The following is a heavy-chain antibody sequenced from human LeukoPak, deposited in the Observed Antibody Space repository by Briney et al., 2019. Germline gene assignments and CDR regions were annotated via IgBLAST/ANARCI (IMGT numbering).Heavy chain of an antibody. CDR2: IIPIFGTA. V-gene: IGHV1-69*06. CDR3: VTTRYCTNGVCYKYYYYYYMDV. Sequence: SVKVSCKASGGTFSSYAISWVRQAPGQGLEWMGRIIPIFGTANYAQKFQGRVTITADKSTSTAYMELSSLRSEDTAVYYCVTTRYCTNGVCYKYYYYYYMDVWGKGTTVTVSS. D-gene: IGHD2-8*01. CDR1: GGTFSSYA. J-gene: IGHJ6*03.